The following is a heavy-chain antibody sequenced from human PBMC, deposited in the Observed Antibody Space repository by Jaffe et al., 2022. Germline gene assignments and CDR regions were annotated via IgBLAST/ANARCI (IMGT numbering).Heavy chain of an antibody. J-gene: IGHJ5*02. CDR1: GFTFSSYS. D-gene: IGHD4-4*01. V-gene: IGHV3-23*01. CDR2: ISKNSGIT. Sequence: EVQLLESGGGLVQPGGSLRLSCAASGFTFSSYSMTWVRQAPGKGLEWVSVISKNSGITYYADSVRGRFTISRDNSKNTLYLQLNSLRAEDTAVYYCAKAGLTTETRWLDPWGQGTLVTVSS. CDR3: AKAGLTTETRWLDP.